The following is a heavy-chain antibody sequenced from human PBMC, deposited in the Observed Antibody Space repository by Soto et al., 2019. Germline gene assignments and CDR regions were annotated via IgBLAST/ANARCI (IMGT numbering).Heavy chain of an antibody. CDR1: GYTFTSYG. CDR3: ARDASNTVATSIDYYYGMDV. J-gene: IGHJ6*02. D-gene: IGHD5-12*01. V-gene: IGHV1-18*01. Sequence: VQLVQSGAEVKKPGASVKVSCKASGYTFTSYGISWVRQAPGQGLEWMGWISAYNGNTNYAQKLQGRVTMTTDTSTSTAYMEVRSLRSDDTTVYYCARDASNTVATSIDYYYGMDVWGQGTTVTVSS. CDR2: ISAYNGNT.